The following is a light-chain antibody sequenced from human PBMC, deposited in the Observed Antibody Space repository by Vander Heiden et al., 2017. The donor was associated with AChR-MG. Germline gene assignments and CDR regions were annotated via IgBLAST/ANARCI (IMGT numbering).Light chain of an antibody. CDR1: QSISSY. V-gene: IGKV1-39*01. CDR2: DAS. Sequence: DIQMTQSPSSLSASVGDRVTITCRASQSISSYLNWYQQEPGKAPKLLIHDASTLQSGVPSRFSASGSGTDFTLTISTLQPEDSASYYCQQSYSAPLTFGGGTKVEIK. CDR3: QQSYSAPLT. J-gene: IGKJ4*01.